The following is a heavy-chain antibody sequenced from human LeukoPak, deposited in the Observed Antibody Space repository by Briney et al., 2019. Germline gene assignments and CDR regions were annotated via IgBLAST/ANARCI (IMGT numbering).Heavy chain of an antibody. V-gene: IGHV3-30-3*01. D-gene: IGHD5-18*01. CDR2: ISYDGSNK. CDR3: ARDRVDTAMFDY. Sequence: GRSLRLSCAASGFTFSSYAMHWVRQAPGKGLKWVAVISYDGSNKYYADSVKGRFTISRDNSKNTLYLQMNSLRAEDTAVYYCARDRVDTAMFDYWGQGTLVTVSS. CDR1: GFTFSSYA. J-gene: IGHJ4*02.